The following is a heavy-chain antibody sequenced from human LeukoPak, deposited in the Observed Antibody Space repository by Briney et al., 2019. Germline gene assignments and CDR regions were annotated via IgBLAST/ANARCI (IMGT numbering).Heavy chain of an antibody. CDR2: IYSGGST. V-gene: IGHV3-53*04. J-gene: IGHJ4*02. CDR1: GFTFSSYE. D-gene: IGHD3-3*01. Sequence: GGSLRLSCAASGFTFSSYEMNWVRQAPGRGLEWVSVIYSGGSTYYADSVKGRFTISRHNSKNTLYLQMNSLRAEDTAVYYCARGHYDFWSGPYFDYWGQGTLVTVSS. CDR3: ARGHYDFWSGPYFDY.